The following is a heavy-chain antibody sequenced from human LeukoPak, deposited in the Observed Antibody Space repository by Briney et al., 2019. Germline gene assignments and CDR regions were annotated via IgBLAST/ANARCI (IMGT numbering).Heavy chain of an antibody. V-gene: IGHV1-18*01. CDR1: GYTFSSYG. J-gene: IGHJ4*02. CDR2: ISASNGNT. D-gene: IGHD3-16*02. Sequence: GASVKDSCKASGYTFSSYGISWVRQAPGQGLEWMGWISASNGNTNYAQKVQGRVIMTTDTSTSTAYMELRSLRSDDTAVYYCARVWNYVWGSYRSQYYFDYWGQGTLVTVSS. CDR3: ARVWNYVWGSYRSQYYFDY.